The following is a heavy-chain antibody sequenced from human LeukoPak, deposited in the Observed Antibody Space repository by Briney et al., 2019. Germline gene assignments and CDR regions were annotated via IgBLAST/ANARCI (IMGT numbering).Heavy chain of an antibody. CDR2: IWYDGSNK. CDR3: ARGRGYSYGYGDY. J-gene: IGHJ4*02. CDR1: GFTFNSYG. Sequence: GGSLRLSCAASGFTFNSYGMHWVRQAPGKGLEWVAVIWYDGSNKYYADSVKGRFTISRDNSKNTLYLQMNSLRAEDTAVYYCARGRGYSYGYGDYWGQGALVTVSS. D-gene: IGHD5-18*01. V-gene: IGHV3-33*01.